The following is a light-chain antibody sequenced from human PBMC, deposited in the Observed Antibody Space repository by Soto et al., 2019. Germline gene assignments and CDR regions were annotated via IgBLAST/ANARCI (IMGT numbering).Light chain of an antibody. CDR3: QQYVSSPPT. CDR2: GAS. J-gene: IGKJ1*01. CDR1: QSVSSSY. Sequence: EIVLTQSPGTLSLSPGERATLSCRASQSVSSSYLAWYQQKPGQAPRLLMYGASSRATGIPDRFSGSGSGTDVTLTISRLEPEDFAVYFCQQYVSSPPTFGQGTKVEIK. V-gene: IGKV3-20*01.